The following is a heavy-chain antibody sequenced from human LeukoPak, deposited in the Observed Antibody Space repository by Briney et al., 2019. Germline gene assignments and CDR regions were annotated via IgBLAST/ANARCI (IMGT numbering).Heavy chain of an antibody. D-gene: IGHD3-10*01. CDR1: GSTFSSYG. CDR3: AKDPLGVPSHFDY. V-gene: IGHV3-30*02. Sequence: GGSLRLSCAASGSTFSSYGMHWVRQAPGKGLEWVAFIRYDGSNKYYADSVKGRFTISRDNSKNTLYLQMNSLRAEDTAVYYCAKDPLGVPSHFDYWGQGTLVTVSS. CDR2: IRYDGSNK. J-gene: IGHJ4*02.